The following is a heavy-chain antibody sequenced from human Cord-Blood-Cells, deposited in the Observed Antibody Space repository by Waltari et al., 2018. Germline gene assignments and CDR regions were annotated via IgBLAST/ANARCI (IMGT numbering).Heavy chain of an antibody. J-gene: IGHJ5*02. Sequence: EVQLVESGGGVVQPGRSLRLSCAASGVTCDDYAIHWVRPAPGKGLEWVSGTSWSSGSIGYADSVKVRFTISRDNAKDSLYLQMNSLKAEDTALYYCAKERVPAMALNWFDPWGQGTLVTVSS. CDR2: TSWSSGSI. CDR3: AKERVPAMALNWFDP. D-gene: IGHD2-2*01. CDR1: GVTCDDYA. V-gene: IGHV3-9*01.